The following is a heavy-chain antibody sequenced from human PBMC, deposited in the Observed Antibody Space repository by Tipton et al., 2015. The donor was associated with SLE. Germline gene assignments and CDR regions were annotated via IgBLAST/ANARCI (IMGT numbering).Heavy chain of an antibody. Sequence: GLVKPSETLSLTCTVSGGSISSHYWSWIRQPPGKGLEWIGEINHSGSTNYNPSLKTRVTISVDTSKNQFSLKLNSVTAADTAVYYCARDRNYGAGWFDPWGQGTLVTVSS. CDR3: ARDRNYGAGWFDP. D-gene: IGHD4/OR15-4a*01. CDR1: GGSISSHY. J-gene: IGHJ5*02. V-gene: IGHV4-59*11. CDR2: INHSGST.